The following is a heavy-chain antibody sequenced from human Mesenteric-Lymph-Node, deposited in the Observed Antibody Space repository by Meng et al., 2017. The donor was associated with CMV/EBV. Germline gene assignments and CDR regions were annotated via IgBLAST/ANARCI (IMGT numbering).Heavy chain of an antibody. CDR1: GFTFSSSP. Sequence: ETLSLTCAASGFTFSSSPMHWVRQAPGKGLEDVSVISSNGGSTYYADSVKGRFTISRDNSKNTLYLQMDSLRVEDMAVYYCARDWGYWGQGTLVTVSS. D-gene: IGHD3-16*01. CDR2: ISSNGGST. CDR3: ARDWGY. V-gene: IGHV3-64*02. J-gene: IGHJ4*02.